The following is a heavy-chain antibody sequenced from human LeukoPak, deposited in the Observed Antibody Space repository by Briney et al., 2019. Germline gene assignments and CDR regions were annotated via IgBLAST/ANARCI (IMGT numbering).Heavy chain of an antibody. CDR2: ISWNSGSI. CDR3: AKEAYYYDSSGFRGWGFDY. D-gene: IGHD3-22*01. CDR1: GFTFDDYA. V-gene: IGHV3-9*01. J-gene: IGHJ4*02. Sequence: GGSLRLACAASGFTFDDYAMHWVRQAPGKGLEWVSGISWNSGSIGYADSVKGRFTISRDNAKNSLYLQMNSLRAEDTALYYCAKEAYYYDSSGFRGWGFDYWGQGTLVTVSS.